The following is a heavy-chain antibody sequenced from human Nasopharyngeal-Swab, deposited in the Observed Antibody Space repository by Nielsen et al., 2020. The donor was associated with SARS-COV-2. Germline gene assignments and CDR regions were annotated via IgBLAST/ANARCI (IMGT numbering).Heavy chain of an antibody. D-gene: IGHD3-22*01. Sequence: WIRPPPGKGLEWIGYIYYSGSTYYNPSLKSRVTISVDTSKNQFSLKLSSVTAADTAVYYCARVFPDYYDSSGYLDYWGQGTLVTVSS. CDR2: IYYSGST. J-gene: IGHJ4*02. V-gene: IGHV4-30-4*01. CDR3: ARVFPDYYDSSGYLDY.